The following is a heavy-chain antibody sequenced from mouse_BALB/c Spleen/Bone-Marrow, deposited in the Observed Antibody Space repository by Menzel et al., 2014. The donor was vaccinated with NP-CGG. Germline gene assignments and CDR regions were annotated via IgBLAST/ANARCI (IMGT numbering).Heavy chain of an antibody. Sequence: VKLVESGPGLVAPSQSLSITCTASGFSLTSYGVHWVRQPPGKVLEWLGVIWAGGSTNYNSALMSRLSISKDNSKSQVFLKMNSLQTDDTAMYYCARGSCYEGAMDYWGQGTSVTVSS. CDR2: IWAGGST. V-gene: IGHV2-9*02. D-gene: IGHD1-1*01. CDR1: GFSLTSYG. J-gene: IGHJ4*01. CDR3: ARGSCYEGAMDY.